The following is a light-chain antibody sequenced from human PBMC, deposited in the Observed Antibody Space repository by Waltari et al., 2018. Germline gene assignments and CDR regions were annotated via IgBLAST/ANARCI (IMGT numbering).Light chain of an antibody. CDR1: SSEIGSFDL. Sequence: QSALAQPASASGSPGQSIPTSSPGRSSEIGSFDLVPWYQQHPGSAPRLIIRNVSERPSGVPHRFSGSKSGNTASLTISSLRSEDESLYFCSSFTTGSTGLFGGGTKLTVL. CDR3: SSFTTGSTGL. J-gene: IGLJ2*01. CDR2: NVS. V-gene: IGLV2-14*03.